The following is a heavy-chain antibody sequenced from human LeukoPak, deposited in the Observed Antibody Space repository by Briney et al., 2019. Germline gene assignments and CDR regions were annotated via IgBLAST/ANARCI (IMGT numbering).Heavy chain of an antibody. J-gene: IGHJ4*02. CDR1: GYTLTELS. Sequence: ASVKVSCKVSGYTLTELSMHWVRQAPGKGLEWMGGFDPEDGETIYVQKFQGRVTMTEDTSTDTAYMELSSLRSEDTAVYYCATPLDFWSGYYYWGQGTLVTVSS. D-gene: IGHD3-3*01. V-gene: IGHV1-24*01. CDR2: FDPEDGET. CDR3: ATPLDFWSGYYY.